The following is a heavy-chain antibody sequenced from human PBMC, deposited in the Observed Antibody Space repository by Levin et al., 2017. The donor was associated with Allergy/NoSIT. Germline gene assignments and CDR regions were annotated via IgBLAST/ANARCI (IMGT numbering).Heavy chain of an antibody. CDR2: INHSGST. CDR3: ARGFSSVTDRRYYYYMDV. J-gene: IGHJ6*03. CDR1: GGSFSGYH. Sequence: SETLSLTCAVYGGSFSGYHWSWIRQSPGKGLEWIGEINHSGSTNYNPSLKSRVTISVATSKNQFSLRLRSVTAADTAVYFCARGFSSVTDRRYYYYMDVWGTGTTVTVSS. D-gene: IGHD6-6*01. V-gene: IGHV4-34*01.